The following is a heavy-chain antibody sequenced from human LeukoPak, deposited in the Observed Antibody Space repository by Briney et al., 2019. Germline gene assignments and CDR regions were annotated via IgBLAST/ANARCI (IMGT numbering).Heavy chain of an antibody. D-gene: IGHD1-14*01. CDR1: GFTFSSYD. Sequence: GGSLRLSCAASGFTFSSYDMHWVRQAPGKGLEWVSSVSSTSGYIYYADSVKGRFTISRDNSKNSVYLQMNSLRAEDTAVYYCARRSPEYYYYMDVWGKGTTVTVSS. J-gene: IGHJ6*03. CDR3: ARRSPEYYYYMDV. CDR2: VSSTSGYI. V-gene: IGHV3-21*01.